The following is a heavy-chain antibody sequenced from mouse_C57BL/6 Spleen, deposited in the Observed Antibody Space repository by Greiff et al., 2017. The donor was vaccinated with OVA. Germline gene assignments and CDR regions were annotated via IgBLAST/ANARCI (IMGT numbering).Heavy chain of an antibody. CDR2: IDPKSGGT. CDR3: ARGRDFDY. J-gene: IGHJ2*01. V-gene: IGHV1-72*01. Sequence: QVQLKQPGAELVRPGASVKLSCKASGYTFTSYWMHWVKQRPGRGLEWIGRIDPKSGGTKYNEKFKGKATLTADKPSSTAYMQLSSLTSEDSAVYYCARGRDFDYWGQGTTLTVSS. CDR1: GYTFTSYW.